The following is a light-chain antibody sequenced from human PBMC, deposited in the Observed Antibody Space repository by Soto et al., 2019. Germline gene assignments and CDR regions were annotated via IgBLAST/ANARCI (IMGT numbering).Light chain of an antibody. CDR1: SSNIGSNT. CDR2: SNT. J-gene: IGLJ2*01. V-gene: IGLV1-44*01. CDR3: CSYAGSYTLV. Sequence: QSVVTQPPSASGTPGQRVTISCSGSSSNIGSNTVNWYQQLPGTAPKLLIFSNTQRPSGVPDRFSGSKSGTSASLAISGLQSEDEADYYCCSYAGSYTLVFGGGTKLTVL.